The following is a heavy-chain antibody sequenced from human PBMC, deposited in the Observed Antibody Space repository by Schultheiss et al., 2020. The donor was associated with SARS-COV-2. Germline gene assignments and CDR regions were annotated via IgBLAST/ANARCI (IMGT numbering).Heavy chain of an antibody. CDR3: AHRQGIAAAWNWFDP. Sequence: SGPTLVKPTQTLTLTCSFSGFSLTTGVGVGWLRQPPGKALEWLALIYWNGERRYRPSLESRLTIIKDASKNQVVLTMTNMDPVDTATYYCAHRQGIAAAWNWFDPWGQGTLVTVSS. CDR2: IYWNGER. CDR1: GFSLTTGVG. D-gene: IGHD6-13*01. J-gene: IGHJ5*02. V-gene: IGHV2-5*01.